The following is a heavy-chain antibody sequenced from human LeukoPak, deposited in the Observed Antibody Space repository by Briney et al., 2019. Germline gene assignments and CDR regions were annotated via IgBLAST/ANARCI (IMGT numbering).Heavy chain of an antibody. Sequence: GGSLRLSCAASGFTFSSYWMHWVRQVPGKGLVWVSRINSDGSSTNYADSVKGRFTISRDNAKNTLYLQMNSLRAEDTAVYYCARDRGDYYFDYWGQGTLVTVSS. V-gene: IGHV3-74*01. CDR1: GFTFSSYW. CDR3: ARDRGDYYFDY. CDR2: INSDGSST. J-gene: IGHJ4*02. D-gene: IGHD2-21*02.